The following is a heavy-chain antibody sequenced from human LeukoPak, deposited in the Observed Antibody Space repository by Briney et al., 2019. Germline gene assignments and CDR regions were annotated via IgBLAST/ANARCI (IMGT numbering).Heavy chain of an antibody. D-gene: IGHD4-17*01. CDR1: GYTFTSYD. CDR3: ARLMTTVTRNWFDP. CDR2: MNPNSGNT. Sequence: ASVKVSCKASGYTFTSYDINWVRQATGQGLEWMGWMNPNSGNTGYAQKFQGRVTMTRNTPISTPYMELSSLRSEDTAVYYCARLMTTVTRNWFDPWGQGTLVTVSS. J-gene: IGHJ5*02. V-gene: IGHV1-8*01.